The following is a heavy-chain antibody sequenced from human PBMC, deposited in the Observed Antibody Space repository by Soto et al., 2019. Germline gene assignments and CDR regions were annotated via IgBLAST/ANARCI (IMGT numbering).Heavy chain of an antibody. CDR1: GFTFSSYS. CDR2: ISSSSSTT. Sequence: GSLRLSCAASGFTFSSYSMNWVRQAPGKGLEWVSYISSSSSTTYYADSVKGRFTISRDNAKNSLYLQMNSLRDEDTAVYYCASSGGTFYITIFGVAPDAFDIWGQGTMVTVSS. J-gene: IGHJ3*02. CDR3: ASSGGTFYITIFGVAPDAFDI. D-gene: IGHD3-3*01. V-gene: IGHV3-48*02.